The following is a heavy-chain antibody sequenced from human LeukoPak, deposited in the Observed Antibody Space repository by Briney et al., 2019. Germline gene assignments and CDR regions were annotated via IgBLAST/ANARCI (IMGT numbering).Heavy chain of an antibody. CDR2: INLDGYNT. Sequence: GGSPRLSCAASGFTFSRYWMHWVRQAPGKGLVWVSRINLDGYNTNYADSVKGRFTISRDNAKNTLYLQMNSLRAEDTAVYYCARGALGGNYYDSSGGQGTLVTVSS. V-gene: IGHV3-74*01. CDR3: ARGALGGNYYDSS. J-gene: IGHJ4*02. CDR1: GFTFSRYW. D-gene: IGHD3-22*01.